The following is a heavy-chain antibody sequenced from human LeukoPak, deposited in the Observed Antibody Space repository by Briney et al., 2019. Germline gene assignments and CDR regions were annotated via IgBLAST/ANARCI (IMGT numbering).Heavy chain of an antibody. CDR3: VKRSGEAYRHYDQ. V-gene: IGHV3-64D*09. D-gene: IGHD3-3*01. CDR2: ISRNGDLT. CDR1: GFTFSNYA. Sequence: GGSLRLSCSASGFTFSNYAMHWVRLAPGQGLEYVSAISRNGDLTYYGDSVKGRFTISRDNSKNTLSLQMSSLRAEDTALYYCVKRSGEAYRHYDQWGQGTLVTVSS. J-gene: IGHJ4*02.